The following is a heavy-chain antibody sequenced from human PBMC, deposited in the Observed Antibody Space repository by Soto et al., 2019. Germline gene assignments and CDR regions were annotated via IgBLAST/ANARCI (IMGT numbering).Heavy chain of an antibody. J-gene: IGHJ6*02. CDR2: IYYSGST. D-gene: IGHD4-17*01. V-gene: IGHV4-30-4*01. CDR3: ARGAFGVTTISYYYYGMDV. CDR1: GGSISSGDYY. Sequence: SETLSLTCTVSGGSISSGDYYWSWIRQPPGKGLEWIGYIYYSGSTYYNPSLKSRVTISVDTSKNQFSLKLSSVTAADTAVYYCARGAFGVTTISYYYYGMDVRGQGTTVTVSS.